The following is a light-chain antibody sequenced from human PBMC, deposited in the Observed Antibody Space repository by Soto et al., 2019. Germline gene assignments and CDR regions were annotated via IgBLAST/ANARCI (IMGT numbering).Light chain of an antibody. CDR3: QQSYSIPYT. CDR1: QSISSN. Sequence: DIQMTQSASSLSASVGDRVTITCRASQSISSNFNWHQQKPGKAHKVLIYAASSLQSGVPSRFSGSGSGTDFTLNISSLQPEDFATYYCQQSYSIPYTFRQGTKLEIK. CDR2: AAS. V-gene: IGKV1-39*01. J-gene: IGKJ2*01.